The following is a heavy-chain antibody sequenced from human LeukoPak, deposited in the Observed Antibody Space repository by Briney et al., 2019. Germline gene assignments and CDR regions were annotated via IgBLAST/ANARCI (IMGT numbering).Heavy chain of an antibody. CDR3: ARSWQVSTNWFDP. CDR2: IIPIFGTA. CDR1: GGTFSSYA. J-gene: IGHJ5*02. V-gene: IGHV1-69*05. Sequence: GASVKVSCKASGGTFSSYAISWVRQAPGQGLEWMGGIIPIFGTANYAQKFQGRVTITTDESTSTAYMELSSLRSEDTAVYYCARSWQVSTNWFDPWGQGTLATVSS. D-gene: IGHD6-13*01.